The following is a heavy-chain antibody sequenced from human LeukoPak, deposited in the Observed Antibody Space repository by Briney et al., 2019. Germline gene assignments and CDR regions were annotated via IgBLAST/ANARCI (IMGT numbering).Heavy chain of an antibody. CDR2: ISAYNGNT. D-gene: IGHD2-2*01. V-gene: IGHV1-18*04. CDR3: ARSVDIVVLPAAMGEFDY. CDR1: GYTFTGYY. Sequence: GASVKVSCRASGYTFTGYYMHCVRQPPGQGLEGVGWISAYNGNTNYAQKLQGRVTMTTDTSTSTLYMELRSLRSDDTGVYYCARSVDIVVLPAAMGEFDYWGQGTLVTVSS. J-gene: IGHJ4*02.